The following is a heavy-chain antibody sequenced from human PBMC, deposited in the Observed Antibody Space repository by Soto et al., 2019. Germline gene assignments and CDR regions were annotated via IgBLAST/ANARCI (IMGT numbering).Heavy chain of an antibody. Sequence: GGSLRFSCAASGFTFSSYWMSWVRQAPGKGLEWVANIKQDGSEKYYVDSVKGRFTISRDNAKNSLYLQMNSLRAEDTAVYYCARDGGEGYSYGQLYYYYYGMDVWGQGTTVTVSS. D-gene: IGHD5-18*01. CDR3: ARDGGEGYSYGQLYYYYYGMDV. CDR1: GFTFSSYW. V-gene: IGHV3-7*05. J-gene: IGHJ6*02. CDR2: IKQDGSEK.